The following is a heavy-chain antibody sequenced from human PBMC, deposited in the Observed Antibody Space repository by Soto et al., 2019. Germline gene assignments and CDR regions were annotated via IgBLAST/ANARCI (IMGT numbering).Heavy chain of an antibody. CDR1: GDRVSSNSAA. V-gene: IGHV6-1*01. Sequence: SQTLSLTCAISGDRVSSNSAAWNWIRQSPSRGLEWLGRTYYRSKWYNDYAESVKSRITINPDTSKNQFSLHLNSVTHEDTAVYYCARDPPDFHSAFDYWGQGTQVTVSS. CDR2: TYYRSKWYN. CDR3: ARDPPDFHSAFDY. J-gene: IGHJ4*02. D-gene: IGHD4-4*01.